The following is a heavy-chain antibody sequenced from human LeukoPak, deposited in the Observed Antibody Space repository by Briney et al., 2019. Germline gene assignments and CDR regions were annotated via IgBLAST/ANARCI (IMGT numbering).Heavy chain of an antibody. D-gene: IGHD2-2*01. Sequence: SETLSLTCTVSGGSISSYYWSWIRQPPGKGLEWIGYIYYSGSTNYNPSLKSRVTISVDTSKNQFSLKLSSVTAADTAVYYCARDEGHTVTNEYFQHWGQGTLVTVSS. V-gene: IGHV4-59*01. CDR2: IYYSGST. CDR1: GGSISSYY. J-gene: IGHJ1*01. CDR3: ARDEGHTVTNEYFQH.